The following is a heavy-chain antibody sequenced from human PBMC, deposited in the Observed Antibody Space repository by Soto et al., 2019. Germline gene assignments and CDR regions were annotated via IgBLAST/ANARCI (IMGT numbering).Heavy chain of an antibody. Sequence: GGSLRLSCAASGFTFGNYGMRWVRQAPGKGLEWVAAISFDGNREYYANSVRGRFTISRDNLKNTLYLQINSLRVEDTAVYFCAKARGVKNRLHFDYWGQGTLVTVSS. V-gene: IGHV3-30*18. CDR2: ISFDGNRE. D-gene: IGHD2-8*01. J-gene: IGHJ4*02. CDR3: AKARGVKNRLHFDY. CDR1: GFTFGNYG.